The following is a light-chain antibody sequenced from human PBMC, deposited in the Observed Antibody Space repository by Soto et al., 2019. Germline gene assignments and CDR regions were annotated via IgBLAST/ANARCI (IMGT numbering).Light chain of an antibody. Sequence: QSALTQLASVSGSPGQSITISCTGSSSDVGSYNFVSWHQQHPGKAPKLMIYEGSKRPSGVSNRFSGSKSGNTASLTISGLQAEDEADYYCCSYAGSSTWVFGGGTKVTVL. CDR2: EGS. CDR3: CSYAGSSTWV. CDR1: SSDVGSYNF. V-gene: IGLV2-23*01. J-gene: IGLJ3*02.